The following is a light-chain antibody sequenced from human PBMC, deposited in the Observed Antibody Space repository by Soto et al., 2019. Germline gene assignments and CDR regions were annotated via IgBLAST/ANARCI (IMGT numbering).Light chain of an antibody. V-gene: IGLV4-60*02. CDR2: LEGSGSY. Sequence: QLVLTQSSSASASLGSSVKLTCTLSSGHSSYIIAWHQQQPGKAPRYLMKLEGSGSYNKGSGVPDRFSGSSSGADRYLTISNLQFEDEADYYCETWDSNIRVFCTGTKLTVL. CDR1: SGHSSYI. CDR3: ETWDSNIRV. J-gene: IGLJ1*01.